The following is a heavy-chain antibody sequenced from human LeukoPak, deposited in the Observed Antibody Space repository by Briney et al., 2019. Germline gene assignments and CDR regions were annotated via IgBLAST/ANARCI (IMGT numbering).Heavy chain of an antibody. J-gene: IGHJ4*02. CDR1: GGSFSGYY. V-gene: IGHV4-34*01. CDR2: INHSGST. CDR3: AMTRIQLWDY. Sequence: SETLSLTCAVYGGSFSGYYWSWIRQPPGKGLEWIGEINHSGSTNYNPSLKSRVTISVDTSKNQFSLKLSSVTAADTAVYYCAMTRIQLWDYWGQETLVTVSS. D-gene: IGHD5-18*01.